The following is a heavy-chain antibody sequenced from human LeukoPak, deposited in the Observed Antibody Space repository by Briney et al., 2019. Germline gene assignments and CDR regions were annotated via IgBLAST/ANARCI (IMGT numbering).Heavy chain of an antibody. J-gene: IGHJ6*02. V-gene: IGHV3-23*01. D-gene: IGHD3-3*01. CDR1: GFTLSSYA. Sequence: GGSLRLSCAVSGFTLSSYAMSWVRQAPGKGLEWVSGISGSGANIYYADSVKGRFTISRDNSKNTLYLQMNSLRAEDTAVYYCASGKMEGLEWSHYYYYGMDVWGQGTTVTVSS. CDR3: ASGKMEGLEWSHYYYYGMDV. CDR2: ISGSGANI.